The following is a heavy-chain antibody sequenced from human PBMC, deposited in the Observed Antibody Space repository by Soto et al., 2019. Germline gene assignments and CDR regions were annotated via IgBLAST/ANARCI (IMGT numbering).Heavy chain of an antibody. Sequence: SETLSLTCAVSGGSISSSNWWSWVRQPPGKGLEWIGEIYHSGSTNYNPSLKSQVTISVDKSKNQFSLKLSSVTAADTAVYYWARVRGDYGKGYYYYGMDVWGQGTTVTVSS. V-gene: IGHV4-4*02. CDR2: IYHSGST. CDR1: GGSISSSNW. D-gene: IGHD4-17*01. J-gene: IGHJ6*02. CDR3: ARVRGDYGKGYYYYGMDV.